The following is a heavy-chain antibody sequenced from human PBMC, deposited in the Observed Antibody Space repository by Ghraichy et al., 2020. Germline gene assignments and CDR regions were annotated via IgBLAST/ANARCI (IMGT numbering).Heavy chain of an antibody. J-gene: IGHJ6*03. CDR3: ARGRGGGDGRLFAGRTYHDYYYMDV. CDR1: GGSFSGYF. Sequence: SETLSLTCAVYGGSFSGYFWTWIRQPPGKGLEWIGEITHSGVTYYNTALKSRVTIFVDTSKNQFSLKLRSVTAADTGVYYCARGRGGGDGRLFAGRTYHDYYYMDVWGKGTTVTVSS. D-gene: IGHD1-14*01. V-gene: IGHV4-34*01. CDR2: ITHSGVT.